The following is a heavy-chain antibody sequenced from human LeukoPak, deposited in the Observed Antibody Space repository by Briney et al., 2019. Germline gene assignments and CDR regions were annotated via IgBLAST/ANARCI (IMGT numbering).Heavy chain of an antibody. CDR2: MNPNSGNT. Sequence: ASVKVSCKASGYTFTSYDINWVRQATGQGLEWMGWMNPNSGNTGYAQKFQGRVTITRNTSISTAYMELSSLRSEDTAVYYCARAKTLEPSPSNAFDIWGQGTMVTVSS. CDR1: GYTFTSYD. D-gene: IGHD1-1*01. CDR3: ARAKTLEPSPSNAFDI. V-gene: IGHV1-8*03. J-gene: IGHJ3*02.